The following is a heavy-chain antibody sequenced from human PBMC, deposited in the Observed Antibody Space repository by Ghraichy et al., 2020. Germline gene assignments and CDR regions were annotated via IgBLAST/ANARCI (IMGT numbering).Heavy chain of an antibody. V-gene: IGHV1-2*04. D-gene: IGHD5-24*01. J-gene: IGHJ5*02. Sequence: ASVKVSCKASGYTFTGYYMHWVRQAPGQGLEWMGWINPNSGGTNYAQKFQGWVTMTRDTSISTAYMELSRLRSDDTAVYYCARSESGMATTWFDPWGQGTLVTVSS. CDR1: GYTFTGYY. CDR2: INPNSGGT. CDR3: ARSESGMATTWFDP.